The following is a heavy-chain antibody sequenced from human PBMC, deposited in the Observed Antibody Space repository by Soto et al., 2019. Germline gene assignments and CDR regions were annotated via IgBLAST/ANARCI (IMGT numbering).Heavy chain of an antibody. CDR3: ARDSPLWFGELFPDDYYYYGMDV. Sequence: SVKVSCKASGGTFSSYAISWVRQAPGQGLEWMGGIIPIFGTANYAQKFQGRVTITADESTSTAYMELSSLRSEDTAVYYCARDSPLWFGELFPDDYYYYGMDVWGQGTTVTVSS. D-gene: IGHD3-10*01. J-gene: IGHJ6*02. CDR1: GGTFSSYA. CDR2: IIPIFGTA. V-gene: IGHV1-69*13.